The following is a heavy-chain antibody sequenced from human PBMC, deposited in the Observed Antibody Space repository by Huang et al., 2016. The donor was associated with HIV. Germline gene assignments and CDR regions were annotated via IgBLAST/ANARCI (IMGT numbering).Heavy chain of an antibody. D-gene: IGHD3-22*01. V-gene: IGHV1-69*01. CDR3: ATSTPMLGESGGWSGKVVITENVPYVD. CDR2: HVTMVVSA. CDR1: GDSFTSLP. J-gene: IGHJ4*02. Sequence: QVHLVQSGAEVKKPGSSVKVSCKASGDSFTSLPINWVRQAPGQGLEWMGVHVTMVVSATDAQKFRDRVTISADESTSTSYMELSRLRSDDTAMYYCATSTPMLGESGGWSGKVVITENVPYVDWGQGTLVTVSS.